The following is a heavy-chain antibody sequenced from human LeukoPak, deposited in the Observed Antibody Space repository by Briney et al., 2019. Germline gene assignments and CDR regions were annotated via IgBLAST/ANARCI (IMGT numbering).Heavy chain of an antibody. CDR3: AVGAQYNWNYPYYFDY. CDR2: RMPIFGTA. Sequence: SVTVSCKASGGTFSSYAINWVRQAPGQGLDWMGGRMPIFGTASYAQKFQGRVTITTDESTSTAYMELSSLRSEDTAVYYCAVGAQYNWNYPYYFDYWGQGSLVTVSS. D-gene: IGHD1-7*01. V-gene: IGHV1-69*05. J-gene: IGHJ4*02. CDR1: GGTFSSYA.